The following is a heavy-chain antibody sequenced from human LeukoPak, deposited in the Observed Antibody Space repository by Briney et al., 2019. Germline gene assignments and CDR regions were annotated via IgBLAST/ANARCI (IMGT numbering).Heavy chain of an antibody. CDR1: GDDISSSNW. CDR3: ARVSGSGLYFKSFDP. Sequence: SETLSLTCSVSGDDISSSNWWTWVRQPPQKGLEWIGEVYHSGSTNYNPSLKSRIYMSVDKSQNRFSLRLSSLTAADTAVYFCARVSGSGLYFKSFDPWGQGTLVIVSS. V-gene: IGHV4-4*02. CDR2: VYHSGST. D-gene: IGHD3-10*01. J-gene: IGHJ5*01.